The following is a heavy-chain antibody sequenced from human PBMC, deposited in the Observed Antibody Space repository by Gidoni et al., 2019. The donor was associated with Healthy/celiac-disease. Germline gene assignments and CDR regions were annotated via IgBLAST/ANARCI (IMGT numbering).Heavy chain of an antibody. J-gene: IGHJ6*02. CDR1: GYTFTSSY. CDR2: INPRGGRK. Sequence: QVQLLQSGAAVKKPGSSVKVSCRASGYTFTSSYLHLVLQAPGQGLEWMVIINPRGGRKIYAQKVQGRVTMNRDTSTRTVYMELSSLRSEDTAVYYCARDLSSWVDIVDTIQSGDERGEMDVWGQGTTVTVSS. V-gene: IGHV1-46*03. CDR3: ARDLSSWVDIVDTIQSGDERGEMDV. D-gene: IGHD5-12*01.